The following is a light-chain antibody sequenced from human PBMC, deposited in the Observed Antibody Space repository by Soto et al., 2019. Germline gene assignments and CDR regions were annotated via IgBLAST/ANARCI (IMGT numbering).Light chain of an antibody. CDR1: QVISSH. Sequence: AIRMTQSPSSFSASTGDRVTITCRASQVISSHLAWYQVKPGKAPRLLIYTASYLESGVPSRFSGSGSGTDFTLTSSSLQSEDFAVYYCQQYFRYPLTFGGGTKVEIK. CDR2: TAS. J-gene: IGKJ4*01. CDR3: QQYFRYPLT. V-gene: IGKV1-8*01.